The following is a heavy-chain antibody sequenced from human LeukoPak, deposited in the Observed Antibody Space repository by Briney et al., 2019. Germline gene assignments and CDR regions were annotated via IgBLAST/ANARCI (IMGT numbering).Heavy chain of an antibody. CDR1: GYTFTGYY. J-gene: IGHJ5*02. CDR3: ARSRRYCSSTSCYSWFDP. V-gene: IGHV1-2*02. D-gene: IGHD2-2*01. Sequence: VASVKVSCKASGYTFTGYYMHWVRQAPGQGLEWMGWINPNSGGTNYAQKFQGGVTMTRDTSISTAYMELSRLGSDDTAVYYCARSRRYCSSTSCYSWFDPWGQGTLVTVSS. CDR2: INPNSGGT.